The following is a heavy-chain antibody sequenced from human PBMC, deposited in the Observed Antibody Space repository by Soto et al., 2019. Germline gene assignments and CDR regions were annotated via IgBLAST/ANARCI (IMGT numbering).Heavy chain of an antibody. J-gene: IGHJ3*02. CDR3: ARDTEWLVRNDAFDI. CDR1: GFTFSSYA. Sequence: GGSLRLSCAASGFTFSSYAMHWVRQAPGKGLEWVAVISYDGSNKYYADSVKGRFTISRDNSKNTLYLQMNSLRAEDTAVYYCARDTEWLVRNDAFDIWGQGTMVTVS. CDR2: ISYDGSNK. D-gene: IGHD6-19*01. V-gene: IGHV3-30-3*01.